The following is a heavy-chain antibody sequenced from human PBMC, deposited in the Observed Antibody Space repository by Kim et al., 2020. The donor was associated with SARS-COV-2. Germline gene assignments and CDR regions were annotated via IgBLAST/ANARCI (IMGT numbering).Heavy chain of an antibody. V-gene: IGHV1-18*01. CDR2: ISAYNGNT. Sequence: ASVKVSCKASGYTFTSYGISWVRQAPGQGLEWMGWISAYNGNTNYAQKPQGRVTMTTDTSTSTAYMELRSLRSDDTAVYYCARDHSYGSGVYKRGWFDPWGQGTLVTVSS. CDR3: ARDHSYGSGVYKRGWFDP. D-gene: IGHD3-10*01. CDR1: GYTFTSYG. J-gene: IGHJ5*02.